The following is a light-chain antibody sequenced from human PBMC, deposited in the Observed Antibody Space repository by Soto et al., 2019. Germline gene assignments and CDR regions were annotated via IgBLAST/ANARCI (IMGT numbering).Light chain of an antibody. CDR3: AAWDDSLRVV. CDR1: SSNIGSNY. V-gene: IGLV1-47*01. Sequence: QSVLTQPPSASGTPGQRVTISCSGSSSNIGSNYVYWYQQLPGTAPKLLIYRNNQRPSGVPDRFSGSKSGTPASLAISGLRSEDEADYYCAAWDDSLRVVFGGGTKLTVL. J-gene: IGLJ2*01. CDR2: RNN.